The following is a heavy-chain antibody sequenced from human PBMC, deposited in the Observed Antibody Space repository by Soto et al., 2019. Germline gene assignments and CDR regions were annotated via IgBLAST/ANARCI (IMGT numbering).Heavy chain of an antibody. CDR1: GYTFTSYG. J-gene: IGHJ5*02. D-gene: IGHD2-15*01. CDR2: ISAYNGNT. CDR3: ARLVVAAQGAYNWFDP. Sequence: ASVKVSCKASGYTFTSYGISWVRQAPGQGLEWMGWISAYNGNTNYAQKLQGRVTMTTDTSTSTAYMGLRSLRSDDTAVYYCARLVVAAQGAYNWFDPWGQGTLVTVSS. V-gene: IGHV1-18*01.